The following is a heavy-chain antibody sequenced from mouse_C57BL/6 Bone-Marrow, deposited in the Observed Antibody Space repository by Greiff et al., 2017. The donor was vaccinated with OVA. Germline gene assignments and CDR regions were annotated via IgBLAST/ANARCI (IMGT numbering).Heavy chain of an antibody. D-gene: IGHD1-1*01. CDR3: ARRRLLRFAY. V-gene: IGHV1-81*01. CDR2: IYPRSGNT. Sequence: VKLMESGAELARPGASVKLSCKASGYTFTSSGISWVKQRTGQGLEWIGEIYPRSGNTYYNEKFKGKATLTADKSSSTAYMELRSLTSEDSAVYFCARRRLLRFAYWGQGTLVTVSA. J-gene: IGHJ3*01. CDR1: GYTFTSSG.